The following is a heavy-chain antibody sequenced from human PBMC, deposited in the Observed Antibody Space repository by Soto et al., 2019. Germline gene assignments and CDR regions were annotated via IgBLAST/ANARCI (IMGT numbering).Heavy chain of an antibody. V-gene: IGHV3-66*01. CDR2: IYSGGST. Sequence: PGGSLRLSCAASGFTVSSNYMSWVRQAPGKGLEWVSVIYSGGSTYYADSVKGRFTISRDNSKNTLYLQMNSLRAEDTAVYYCARDWPQTYDFWSGYYFSGYAFDIWGQGTMVTVSS. CDR1: GFTVSSNY. D-gene: IGHD3-3*01. CDR3: ARDWPQTYDFWSGYYFSGYAFDI. J-gene: IGHJ3*02.